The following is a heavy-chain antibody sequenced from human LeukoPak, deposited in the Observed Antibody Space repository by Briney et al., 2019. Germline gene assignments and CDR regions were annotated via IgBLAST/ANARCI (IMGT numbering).Heavy chain of an antibody. D-gene: IGHD6-19*01. CDR1: RYTFTSYY. CDR3: ARSIAVAGWSGGDY. V-gene: IGHV1-46*01. J-gene: IGHJ4*02. Sequence: ASVTVSCKASRYTFTSYYMHWVRQAPRQRLEWMGIINPSGGSTSHAQKLQGRVTMTRGTSTSTVYMELRSLRFEDAAVYYCARSIAVAGWSGGDYWGQGTLVTVSS. CDR2: INPSGGST.